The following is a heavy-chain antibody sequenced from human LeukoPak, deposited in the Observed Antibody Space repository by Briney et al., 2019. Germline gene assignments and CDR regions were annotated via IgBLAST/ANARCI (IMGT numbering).Heavy chain of an antibody. D-gene: IGHD2-8*01. Sequence: ASVKVSCKASGYTFTSYYIHWVRPAPGQGLEWMGVINSSGGGTSYAQKFQGRVTMTRDTSTSTVYMDLRNLRAEDTAVYFCARDMLAVPSNWFDPWGQGTLVTVSS. J-gene: IGHJ5*02. CDR3: ARDMLAVPSNWFDP. CDR2: INSSGGGT. CDR1: GYTFTSYY. V-gene: IGHV1-46*01.